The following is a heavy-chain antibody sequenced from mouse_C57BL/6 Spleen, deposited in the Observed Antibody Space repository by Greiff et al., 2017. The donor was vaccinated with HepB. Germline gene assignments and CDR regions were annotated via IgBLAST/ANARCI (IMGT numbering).Heavy chain of an antibody. Sequence: EVQLVESGGGLVQPGGSLSLSCAASGFTFTDYYMSWVRQPPGKALEWLGFIRNKANGYTTEYSASVKGRFTISRDNSQSILYLQMNALRAEDSATYYCARSHYGSSYGWYFDVWGTGTTVTVSS. CDR1: GFTFTDYY. CDR2: IRNKANGYTT. J-gene: IGHJ1*03. D-gene: IGHD1-1*01. CDR3: ARSHYGSSYGWYFDV. V-gene: IGHV7-3*01.